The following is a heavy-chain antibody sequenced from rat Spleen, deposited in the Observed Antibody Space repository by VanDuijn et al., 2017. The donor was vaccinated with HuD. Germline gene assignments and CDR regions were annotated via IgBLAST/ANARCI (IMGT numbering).Heavy chain of an antibody. CDR2: ITNKGGNT. V-gene: IGHV5S13*01. CDR3: AREAGIPFHYFDY. D-gene: IGHD1-4*01. Sequence: EVQLVESGGGLVQPGRSLKLSCAASGFTFSNYGMAWVRQPPTKGLEWVASITNKGGNTYYPDSVKGRFTISRDNAMNTLYLQVISLRSEDTATYYCAREAGIPFHYFDYWGQGVMVTVSS. J-gene: IGHJ2*01. CDR1: GFTFSNYG.